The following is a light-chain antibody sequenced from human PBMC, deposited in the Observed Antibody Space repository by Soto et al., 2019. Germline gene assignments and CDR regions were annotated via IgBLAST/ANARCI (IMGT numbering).Light chain of an antibody. J-gene: IGKJ1*01. CDR3: QHLDGHPRT. CDR2: VAY. CDR1: QDISNY. V-gene: IGKV1-9*01. Sequence: IQLTQSPSSLSASVGDRVTITCRASQDISNYLAWYQQKPGKAPRLLIYVAYTLQAGVPSRFSGSGSGTDFTLTISSLQPEDFAPYYCQHLDGHPRTFGQGTKVEIK.